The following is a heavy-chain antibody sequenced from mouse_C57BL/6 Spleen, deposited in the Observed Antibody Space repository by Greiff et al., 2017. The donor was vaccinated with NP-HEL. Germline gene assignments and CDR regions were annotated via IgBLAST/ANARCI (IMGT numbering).Heavy chain of an antibody. D-gene: IGHD1-1*01. V-gene: IGHV1-74*01. Sequence: QVQLQQPGAELVKPGASVKVSCKASGYTFTSYWMHWVKQRPGQGLEWIGRIHPSASDTNYNQKFKGKATLTVDKSSSTAYMQLSSLTSEDSAVYYCAIRKTTVVATGFDYWGQGTTLTVSS. CDR3: AIRKTTVVATGFDY. CDR1: GYTFTSYW. CDR2: IHPSASDT. J-gene: IGHJ2*01.